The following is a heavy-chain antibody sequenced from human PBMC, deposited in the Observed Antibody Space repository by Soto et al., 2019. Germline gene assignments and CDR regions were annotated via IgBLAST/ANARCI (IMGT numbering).Heavy chain of an antibody. CDR3: ARDVRRDWHDAFDI. CDR1: VYTFTSYG. Sequence: PSVKVSFQASVYTFTSYGISWVRQAPGQGLEWMGWISAYNGNTNYAQKLQGRVTMTTDTSTSTAYMELRSLRSDDTAVYYCARDVRRDWHDAFDIWGQGTMVTVSS. CDR2: ISAYNGNT. D-gene: IGHD3-10*01. J-gene: IGHJ3*02. V-gene: IGHV1-18*01.